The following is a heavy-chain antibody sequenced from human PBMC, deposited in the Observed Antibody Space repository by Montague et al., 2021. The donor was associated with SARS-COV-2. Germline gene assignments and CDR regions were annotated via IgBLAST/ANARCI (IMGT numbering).Heavy chain of an antibody. J-gene: IGHJ4*02. CDR1: GGSLSKRY. CDR2: IFYKGDT. CDR3: ARSISSSGAMDN. D-gene: IGHD3-22*01. Sequence: SETLSLTCTVSGGSLSKRYCSWIRKAPGKELEWLGNIFYKGDTNYNVXRWGRVSMSLDTPQNQFSLRLTSLTAADTAVYYCARSISSSGAMDNWGQGSLVTVS. V-gene: IGHV4-59*11.